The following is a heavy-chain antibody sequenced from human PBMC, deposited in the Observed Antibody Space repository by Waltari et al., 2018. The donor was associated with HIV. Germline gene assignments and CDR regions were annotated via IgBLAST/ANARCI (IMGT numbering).Heavy chain of an antibody. Sequence: QVHLVQSGAEVKKPGSSVKVSCKASGGAFVSHSFNWVRQAPGQGLEWMGRALPMLGTANYARKLQGRVTITAEKSTTTAYMELNGLRIDDTAVYYCASARETMGVDFDSWGQGTLVTVS. J-gene: IGHJ5*01. V-gene: IGHV1-69*08. CDR1: GGAFVSHS. D-gene: IGHD3-3*01. CDR2: ALPMLGTA. CDR3: ASARETMGVDFDS.